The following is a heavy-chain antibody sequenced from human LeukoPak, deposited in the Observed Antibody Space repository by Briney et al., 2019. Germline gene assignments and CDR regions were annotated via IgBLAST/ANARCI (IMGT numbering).Heavy chain of an antibody. CDR2: IYTSGST. CDR3: ARDIQKLGVDY. CDR1: GGSISSGSYY. Sequence: KPSETLSLTCTVSGGSISSGSYYWSWIRQPAGKGLEWIGRIYTSGSTNYNPSLKSRVTISVDTSKNQFSLKLSSVTAADTAVYYCARDIQKLGVDYWGQGTLVTVSS. J-gene: IGHJ4*02. D-gene: IGHD4-11*01. V-gene: IGHV4-61*02.